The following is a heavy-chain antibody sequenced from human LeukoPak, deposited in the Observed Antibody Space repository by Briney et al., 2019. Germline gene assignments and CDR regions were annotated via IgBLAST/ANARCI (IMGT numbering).Heavy chain of an antibody. CDR3: ARDLVSSYWYFDL. Sequence: GGSLRLSCAASGFTFSSYAMHWVRQAPGKGLEWVAVISYDGSNKYYADSVKGRFTISRDNSKNTLYLQMNRLRAEDTAVYYCARDLVSSYWYFDLWGRGTLVTVSS. J-gene: IGHJ2*01. D-gene: IGHD5/OR15-5a*01. CDR2: ISYDGSNK. V-gene: IGHV3-30*04. CDR1: GFTFSSYA.